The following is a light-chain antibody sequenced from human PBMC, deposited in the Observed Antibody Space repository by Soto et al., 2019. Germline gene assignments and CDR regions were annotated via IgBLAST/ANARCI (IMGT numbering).Light chain of an antibody. Sequence: EIGMSQSPSALSAYVGDRATITCRASESIGSNLAWYQQKPGRAPRLLIYGASTRDSGIPARFSGSGSGTEFTLTISSLQPDDFAAYYCQQYNNFPPPFGPVTKAAI. CDR3: QQYNNFPPP. V-gene: IGKV3-15*01. J-gene: IGKJ3*01. CDR2: GAS. CDR1: ESIGSN.